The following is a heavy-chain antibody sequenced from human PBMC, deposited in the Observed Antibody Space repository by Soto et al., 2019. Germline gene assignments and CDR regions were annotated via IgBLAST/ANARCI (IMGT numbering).Heavy chain of an antibody. CDR1: GYTFTNYV. CDR3: TREDF. CDR2: IFGGNGNT. J-gene: IGHJ4*02. Sequence: VQFVQSGAEVKRPGASVKLSCKASGYTFTNYVIHWVRQAPGQGLEWMGWIFGGNGNTAYSQKFQGRATITRDTFESKAYMELSSLTSEDTDVYYCTREDFWGQGTLITVSS. V-gene: IGHV1-3*01.